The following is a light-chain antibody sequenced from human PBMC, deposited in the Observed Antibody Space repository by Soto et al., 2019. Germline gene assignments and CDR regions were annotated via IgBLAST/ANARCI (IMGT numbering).Light chain of an antibody. CDR1: QSISSW. CDR3: QQYNSYLRT. Sequence: IQMTQSPSTLSAFVGDRVTITCRASQSISSWLAWYQQKPGKAPKLLIYDASSLESGVPSRFSGSGSGTEFTLTISSLQPDDFATYYCQQYNSYLRTFGQGTKVDIK. CDR2: DAS. J-gene: IGKJ1*01. V-gene: IGKV1-5*01.